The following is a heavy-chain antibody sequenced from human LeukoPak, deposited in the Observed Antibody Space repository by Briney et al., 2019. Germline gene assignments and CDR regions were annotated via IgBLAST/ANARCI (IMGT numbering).Heavy chain of an antibody. J-gene: IGHJ4*02. CDR1: RFMHLLYG. CDR3: ANGRFYERRGYYFSDFDD. Sequence: PCGSLSLTCVSCRFMHLLYGRHGVRQAPAKGLEGVAIIWYDGTRKYYADSVKGRFTNSRHNSKNTLYLQVNKVRAEGTAIYYCANGRFYERRGYYFSDFDDWGQGTLVTVSS. CDR2: IWYDGTRK. D-gene: IGHD3-22*01. V-gene: IGHV3-33*06.